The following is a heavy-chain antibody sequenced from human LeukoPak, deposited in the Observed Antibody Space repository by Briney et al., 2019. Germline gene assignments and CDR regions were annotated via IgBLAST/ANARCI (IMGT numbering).Heavy chain of an antibody. CDR1: GGSINSANYY. V-gene: IGHV4-39*07. Sequence: SETLSLTCTVSGGSINSANYYWGWIRQPPGKGLEWIGSIYYSGSAYYSSSLKSRVTISVDTSKNQFSLKLSSVTAADTAVYYCARVLSGAKPRFYYGMDVWGQGTTVTVSS. CDR3: ARVLSGAKPRFYYGMDV. J-gene: IGHJ6*02. D-gene: IGHD3-10*01. CDR2: IYYSGSA.